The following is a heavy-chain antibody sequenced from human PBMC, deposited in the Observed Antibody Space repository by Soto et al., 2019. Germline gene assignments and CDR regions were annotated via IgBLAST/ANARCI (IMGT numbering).Heavy chain of an antibody. J-gene: IGHJ3*02. V-gene: IGHV1-18*04. Sequence: SSVKVSCKASGYTFTSYGISWVRQAPGQGLEWMGWIGAYNGNTNYAQKLQGRVTMTTDTSTSTAYMELRSLRSDDTAVYYCARSSCTYSGSYYGAHDIWGQGTMDPVSS. CDR3: ARSSCTYSGSYYGAHDI. CDR2: IGAYNGNT. CDR1: GYTFTSYG. D-gene: IGHD1-26*01.